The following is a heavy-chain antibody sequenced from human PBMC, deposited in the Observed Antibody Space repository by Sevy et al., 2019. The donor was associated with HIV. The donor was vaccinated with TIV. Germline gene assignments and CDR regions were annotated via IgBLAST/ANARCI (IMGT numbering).Heavy chain of an antibody. Sequence: SETLSLTCTVSGGSISSSSYYWGWIRQPPGKGLEWIGSIYYSGSTYYNPSLKSRVTISVDTSKNQFSLKLSSVTAADTAVYYCPRALSSSWSREFDYWGQGTLVTVSS. J-gene: IGHJ4*02. CDR2: IYYSGST. V-gene: IGHV4-39*01. D-gene: IGHD6-13*01. CDR1: GGSISSSSYY. CDR3: PRALSSSWSREFDY.